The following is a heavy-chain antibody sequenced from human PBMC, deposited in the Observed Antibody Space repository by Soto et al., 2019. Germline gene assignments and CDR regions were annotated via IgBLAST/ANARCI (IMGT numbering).Heavy chain of an antibody. CDR2: INHSGST. J-gene: IGHJ6*02. CDR1: GASFSGYY. D-gene: IGHD3-10*01. CDR3: ARTGDWFGPYYYYYGMDV. V-gene: IGHV4-34*01. Sequence: PAETLSLTCAVNGASFSGYYWSWIRQPPGKGLEWIGEINHSGSTNYNPSLKSRVTISVDTSKNQFSLKLSSVTAADTAVYYCARTGDWFGPYYYYYGMDVWGQGTTVT.